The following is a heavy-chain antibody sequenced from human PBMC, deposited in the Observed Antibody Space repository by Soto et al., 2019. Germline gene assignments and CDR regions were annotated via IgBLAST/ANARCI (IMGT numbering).Heavy chain of an antibody. CDR2: ISNDVTNE. V-gene: IGHV3-30*18. CDR3: AKAARNDLTMARGIIIRGNWFDP. J-gene: IGHJ5*02. D-gene: IGHD3-10*01. Sequence: QVQLVESGGGVVQPGRSLRISCAGSGFTFSSYGMHWVRQAPGKGLEWMAFISNDVTNEYYADSVKGRFTISRDNSKNTLYLQMNSLRAGDTAVYYCAKAARNDLTMARGIIIRGNWFDPWGQGTLVTVSS. CDR1: GFTFSSYG.